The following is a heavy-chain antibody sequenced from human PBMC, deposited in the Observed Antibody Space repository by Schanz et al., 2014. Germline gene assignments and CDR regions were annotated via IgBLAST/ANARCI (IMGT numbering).Heavy chain of an antibody. CDR2: ISPYTGNT. J-gene: IGHJ4*02. Sequence: QVQLVQSGDEVKKPGASVKVSCKTSGYTFSDYGITWVRQAPGQGLEWVGWISPYTGNTHYFDKMEGRVTITTDTSTSTAYMELRSLRSDDTAVYYCARGGYSSGWYDRDIAHFDYWGQGTLVTVSS. D-gene: IGHD6-19*01. V-gene: IGHV1-18*01. CDR1: GYTFSDYG. CDR3: ARGGYSSGWYDRDIAHFDY.